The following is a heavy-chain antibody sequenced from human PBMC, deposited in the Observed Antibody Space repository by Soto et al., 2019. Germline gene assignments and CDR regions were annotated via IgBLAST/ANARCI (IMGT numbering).Heavy chain of an antibody. V-gene: IGHV3-21*01. D-gene: IGHD3-22*01. Sequence: GGAPXLSRATPGFYFSSHSMNWVRPAPGKGRGWVSSISSSSSYIYYADSVKGRFTISRDNAKNSLYLQMNSLRAEDTAAYYCARDRRYYDSSGYYNNCFDPWGQGTLVTVSS. J-gene: IGHJ5*02. CDR1: GFYFSSHS. CDR2: ISSSSSYI. CDR3: ARDRRYYDSSGYYNNCFDP.